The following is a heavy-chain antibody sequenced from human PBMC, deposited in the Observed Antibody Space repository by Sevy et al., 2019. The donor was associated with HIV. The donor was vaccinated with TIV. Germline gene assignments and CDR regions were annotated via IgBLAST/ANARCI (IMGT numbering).Heavy chain of an antibody. D-gene: IGHD4-17*01. CDR3: ARDAFVLVTTGGKKDGYFQH. CDR2: INSDGSST. Sequence: GGSLRLSCAASGFTFSSNWMHWVRQAPGKGLVWVSRINSDGSSTNYADSVKGRFTISRDNAKNTLYRQMNSLRAGDKAVYYCARDAFVLVTTGGKKDGYFQHWGQGALVTVSS. CDR1: GFTFSSNW. J-gene: IGHJ1*01. V-gene: IGHV3-74*01.